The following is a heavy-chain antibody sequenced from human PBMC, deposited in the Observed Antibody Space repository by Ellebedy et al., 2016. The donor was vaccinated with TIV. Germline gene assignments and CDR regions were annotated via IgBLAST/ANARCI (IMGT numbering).Heavy chain of an antibody. V-gene: IGHV3-48*02. D-gene: IGHD3-10*01. CDR3: AELTSSVFDI. J-gene: IGHJ3*02. CDR1: GFTFSSYS. Sequence: GESLKISCAASGFTFSSYSMNWVRQAPGKGLEWISYISSSSSTIYYADSVKGRFTISRDNAKNSLYLQMNSLRDEDTAVYYCAELTSSVFDIWGQGTMVTVSS. CDR2: ISSSSSTI.